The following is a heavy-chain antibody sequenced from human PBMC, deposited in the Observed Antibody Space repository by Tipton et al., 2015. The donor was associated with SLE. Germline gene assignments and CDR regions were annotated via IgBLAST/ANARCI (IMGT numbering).Heavy chain of an antibody. Sequence: TLSLTCAVYGGSFNDYYWSWIRQPPGKGLEWIGYIYYTGNTNYNPSLKSRVTMSVGTSKSQFSLKLTFVSAADTAIYYCARMGLCTTTTCNEGAFDVWGQGSMVTVSS. V-gene: IGHV4-59*01. CDR1: GGSFNDYY. CDR3: ARMGLCTTTTCNEGAFDV. CDR2: IYYTGNT. J-gene: IGHJ3*01. D-gene: IGHD2-2*01.